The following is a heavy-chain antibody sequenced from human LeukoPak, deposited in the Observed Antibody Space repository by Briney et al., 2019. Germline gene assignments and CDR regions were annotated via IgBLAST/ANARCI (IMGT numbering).Heavy chain of an antibody. Sequence: SETLSLTCTVSGYSISSGYYWGWIRQPPGKGLEWIGSIYHSGSTYYNPSLKSRVTISVDTSKNQFSLKLSSVTAADTAVYYCARAERSQNYYYYYMDVWGKGTAVTISS. J-gene: IGHJ6*03. D-gene: IGHD1-26*01. CDR3: ARAERSQNYYYYYMDV. CDR1: GYSISSGYY. V-gene: IGHV4-38-2*02. CDR2: IYHSGST.